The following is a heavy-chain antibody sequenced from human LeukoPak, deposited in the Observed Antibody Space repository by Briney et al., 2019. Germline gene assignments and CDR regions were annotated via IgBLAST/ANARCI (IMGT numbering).Heavy chain of an antibody. CDR3: ASEETSGSYS. CDR2: INHSGST. D-gene: IGHD1-26*01. J-gene: IGHJ4*02. V-gene: IGHV4-34*01. CDR1: GGSFSGYY. Sequence: ESSETLSLTCADYGGSFSGYYWSWIRQPPGKGLEWIGEINHSGSTNYNPSLKSRVTISVDTSKNQFSLKLSSVTAADTAVYYCASEETSGSYSWGQGTLVTVSS.